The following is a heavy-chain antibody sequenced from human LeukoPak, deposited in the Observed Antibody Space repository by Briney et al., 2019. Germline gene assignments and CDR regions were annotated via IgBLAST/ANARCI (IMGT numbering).Heavy chain of an antibody. V-gene: IGHV4-59*01. CDR1: GGTISSYY. J-gene: IGHJ4*02. CDR3: ARYSSSWHIDY. D-gene: IGHD6-13*01. Sequence: SETLSLTCTVSGGTISSYYWSWIRQSPGKGLEWIGYIHYSGSTNYNPSLKSRVTISVDTSKNQFSLKLSSVTAADTAVYYCARYSSSWHIDYCGQGTLVTVSS. CDR2: IHYSGST.